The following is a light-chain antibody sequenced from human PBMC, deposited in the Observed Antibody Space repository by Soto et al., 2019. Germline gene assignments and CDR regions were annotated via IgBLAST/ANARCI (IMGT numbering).Light chain of an antibody. V-gene: IGKV3-20*01. CDR1: QSVSSSF. CDR2: GAS. J-gene: IGKJ1*01. Sequence: IVLAQSPGTLSLSPGESATLSCRASQSVSSSFLAWYQQKAGQAPRLLIYGASRRATGILDRFSGSGSGTDFTLTISRLEPEDFAVYYCQQYVSSPWAFGQGTKVEI. CDR3: QQYVSSPWA.